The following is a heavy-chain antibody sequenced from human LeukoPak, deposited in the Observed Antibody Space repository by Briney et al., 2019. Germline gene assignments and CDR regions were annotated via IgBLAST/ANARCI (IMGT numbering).Heavy chain of an antibody. D-gene: IGHD3-10*01. J-gene: IGHJ4*02. V-gene: IGHV3-21*01. Sequence: GGSLRLSCAASGFTFSAYSMNWVRQAPGKGLEWVSSISYSSDYIYYADSVKGRFTISRDNAKNSLYLQMNSLRAEDTAVCYCARDLYASGSFWGQGTLVTVSS. CDR2: ISYSSDYI. CDR1: GFTFSAYS. CDR3: ARDLYASGSF.